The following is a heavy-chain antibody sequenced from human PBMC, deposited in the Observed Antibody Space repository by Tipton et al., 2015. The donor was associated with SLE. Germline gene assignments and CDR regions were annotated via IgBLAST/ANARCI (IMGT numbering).Heavy chain of an antibody. D-gene: IGHD6-6*01. CDR1: GGSISSYY. J-gene: IGHJ4*02. CDR2: IYYSGST. CDR3: AREGIAARHTPFDY. V-gene: IGHV4-59*01. Sequence: TLSLTCTVSGGSISSYYWSWIRQPPGKGLEWIGYIYYSGSTNYNPSLKSRVTISVDTSKNQFSLKLSSVTAADTAVYYCAREGIAARHTPFDYWGQGTLVTVSS.